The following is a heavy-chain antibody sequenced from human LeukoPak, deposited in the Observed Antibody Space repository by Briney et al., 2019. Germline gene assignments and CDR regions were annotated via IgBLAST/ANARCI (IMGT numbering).Heavy chain of an antibody. V-gene: IGHV4-30-4*07. J-gene: IGHJ5*02. CDR3: AMAMVRGLTSWFDP. CDR1: GGSMNRGGDS. CDR2: IYYRGGK. D-gene: IGHD3-10*01. Sequence: NPSETLSLTCTVSGGSMNRGGDSWRWIRQAPGKGLEWIGYIYYRGGKYYNPSLKSRLVLSVDTAKNQFSLELSAVTAADTAVYYCAMAMVRGLTSWFDPWGQGILVTVSS.